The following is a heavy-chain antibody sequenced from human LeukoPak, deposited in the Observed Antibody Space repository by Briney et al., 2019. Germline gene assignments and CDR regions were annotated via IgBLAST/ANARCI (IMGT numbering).Heavy chain of an antibody. CDR2: IYYSGST. J-gene: IGHJ4*02. D-gene: IGHD3-10*01. Sequence: PSQTLSLTCTVSGGSISSGGYYWSWIRQHPGKGLEWIGYIYYSGSTYYNPSLKSRVTISVDTSKNQFSLKLSSVTAADTAVYYCARDFYGSGSYYNPPLGYWGQGTLITVSS. V-gene: IGHV4-31*03. CDR1: GGSISSGGYY. CDR3: ARDFYGSGSYYNPPLGY.